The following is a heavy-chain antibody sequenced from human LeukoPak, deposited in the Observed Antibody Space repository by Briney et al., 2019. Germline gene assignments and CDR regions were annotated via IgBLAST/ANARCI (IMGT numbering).Heavy chain of an antibody. V-gene: IGHV1-46*01. J-gene: IGHJ5*02. CDR3: ARADRLDGSPYLIGP. Sequence: ASVKVSCKASGYTFTSYYMHWVRQAPGQGLEWMGIINPSGGSTSYAQKFQGRVTMTRDMSTSTVYMELSSLRSEDTAIYYCARADRLDGSPYLIGPWGQGTLVTVSS. D-gene: IGHD1-26*01. CDR1: GYTFTSYY. CDR2: INPSGGST.